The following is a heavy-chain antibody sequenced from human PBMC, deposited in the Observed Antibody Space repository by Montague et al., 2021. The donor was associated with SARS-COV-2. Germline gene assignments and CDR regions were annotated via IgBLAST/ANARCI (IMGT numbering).Heavy chain of an antibody. J-gene: IGHJ5*02. CDR3: ARERGRGVDYFDP. D-gene: IGHD4-11*01. Sequence: SETLSFTCAVYGGSFSGYFWSWIRQTPGRGLEWIGEINHGGTADYNPSLKSRVTLSVDTSKAQFSLILTSVTAADTAVYYCARERGRGVDYFDPWGQGTLATVSS. V-gene: IGHV4-34*01. CDR1: GGSFSGYF. CDR2: INHGGTA.